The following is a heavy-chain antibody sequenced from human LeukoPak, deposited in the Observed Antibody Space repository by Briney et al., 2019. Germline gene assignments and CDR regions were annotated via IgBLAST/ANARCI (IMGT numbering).Heavy chain of an antibody. J-gene: IGHJ3*02. CDR2: ISTYNGNT. CDR3: ARISTGYSTANDAFDI. D-gene: IGHD3/OR15-3a*01. CDR1: GGTFSSYA. V-gene: IGHV1-18*01. Sequence: ASVKVSCKASGGTFSSYAISWVRQAPGQGPEWMGWISTYNGNTKYAEKFQGRVTMTTDTPTSTAYMELSRLRSDDTAVYYCARISTGYSTANDAFDIWGQGTMVTVSS.